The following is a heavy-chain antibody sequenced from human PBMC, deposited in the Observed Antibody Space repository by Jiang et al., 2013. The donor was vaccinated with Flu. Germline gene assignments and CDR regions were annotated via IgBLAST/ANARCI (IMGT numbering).Heavy chain of an antibody. Sequence: GAEVKKPGESLKISCKGSGYSFTSYWIGWVRQMPGKGLEWMGIIYPGDSDTRYSPSFQGQVTISADKSISTAYLQWSSLKASDTAMYYCARSGSAYDILTGYYYFDYWGQGTLVTVSS. CDR1: GYSFTSYW. CDR2: IYPGDSDT. D-gene: IGHD3-9*01. V-gene: IGHV5-51*01. J-gene: IGHJ4*02. CDR3: ARSGSAYDILTGYYYFDY.